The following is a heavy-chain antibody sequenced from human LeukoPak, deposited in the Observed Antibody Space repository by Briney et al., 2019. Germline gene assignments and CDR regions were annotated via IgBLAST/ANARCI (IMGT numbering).Heavy chain of an antibody. Sequence: PSETLSLTCTVSGGSISSSSYYWGWIRQPPGKGLEWIGSIYYSGSTYYNPSLKSRVTISVDTSKNQFSLKLSSVTAADTAVYYCAINAMAHFDYWVQGTLVTVSS. CDR1: GGSISSSSYY. D-gene: IGHD5-18*01. CDR3: AINAMAHFDY. CDR2: IYYSGST. V-gene: IGHV4-39*01. J-gene: IGHJ4*02.